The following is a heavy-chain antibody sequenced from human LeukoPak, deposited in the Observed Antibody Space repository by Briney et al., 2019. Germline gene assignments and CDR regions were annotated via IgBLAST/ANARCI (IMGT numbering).Heavy chain of an antibody. CDR3: AKDPYYYGSGSYPFDY. V-gene: IGHV3-30*02. J-gene: IGHJ4*02. Sequence: GGSLRLSCAASGVTLSSYGMHWVRQTPGKGLEWVAFIRSDGSNRHHADSVKGRFTISRDNSKNTLFLQMNSLRAEDTAMYYCAKDPYYYGSGSYPFDYWGQGTLVTVSS. D-gene: IGHD3-10*01. CDR2: IRSDGSNR. CDR1: GVTLSSYG.